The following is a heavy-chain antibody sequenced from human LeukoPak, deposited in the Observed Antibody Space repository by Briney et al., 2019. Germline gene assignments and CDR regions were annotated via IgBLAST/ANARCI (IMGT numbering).Heavy chain of an antibody. CDR3: ARNTEYYFDY. J-gene: IGHJ4*02. CDR1: GYTCTVYY. D-gene: IGHD1-14*01. V-gene: IGHV1-2*02. CDR2: INPNGGGT. Sequence: ASVKVSCKASGYTCTVYYMHWVRQAPGQGLEWMGWINPNGGGTNYAQKFQGRVTMTRDTSISTAYMELSRLRSDDTAVYYCARNTEYYFDYWGQGTLVTVSS.